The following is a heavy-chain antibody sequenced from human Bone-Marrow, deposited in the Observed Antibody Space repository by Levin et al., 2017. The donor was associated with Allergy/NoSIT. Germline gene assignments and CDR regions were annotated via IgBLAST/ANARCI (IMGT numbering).Heavy chain of an antibody. V-gene: IGHV1-46*01. J-gene: IGHJ4*02. CDR3: ARDIGGGVWVLDY. Sequence: GESLKISCQASGYTFTTYFMHWVRQAPGQGLEWMGIINPSVGSTTYAQKFQGRVTMTRDTSTSTVYMELSSLRSDDTAVYYCARDIGGGVWVLDYWGQGTLVTVSS. D-gene: IGHD3-16*01. CDR1: GYTFTTYF. CDR2: INPSVGST.